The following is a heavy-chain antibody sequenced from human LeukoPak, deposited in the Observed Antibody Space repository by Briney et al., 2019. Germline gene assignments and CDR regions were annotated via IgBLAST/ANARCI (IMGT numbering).Heavy chain of an antibody. J-gene: IGHJ4*02. Sequence: SETLSLTCTVSGGSISNYYWNWIRQPPGKGLEWIGSRSLYYSGTTYYNPSLKSRVTISGDTSKNQFSLKLISVTAADTALYYCVRVGSGWGEIDYWGQGTLVTVSS. D-gene: IGHD6-19*01. V-gene: IGHV4-59*12. CDR2: RSLYYSGTT. CDR1: GGSISNYY. CDR3: VRVGSGWGEIDY.